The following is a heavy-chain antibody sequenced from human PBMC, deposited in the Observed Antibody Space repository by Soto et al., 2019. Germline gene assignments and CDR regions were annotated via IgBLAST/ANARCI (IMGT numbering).Heavy chain of an antibody. CDR1: GGSISSSDSY. Sequence: QVQLQESGPGLVKPSQTLSLTCSVSGGSISSSDSYWSWIRQHPGKGLEWFGYIYHSGSTYYNPSLKSRVTMSIDTSTNQFSLKLTSVTAADTAVYFCARGRHYDISTGLNWFDPWGQGTLVTVSS. CDR2: IYHSGST. CDR3: ARGRHYDISTGLNWFDP. V-gene: IGHV4-31*03. D-gene: IGHD3-9*01. J-gene: IGHJ5*02.